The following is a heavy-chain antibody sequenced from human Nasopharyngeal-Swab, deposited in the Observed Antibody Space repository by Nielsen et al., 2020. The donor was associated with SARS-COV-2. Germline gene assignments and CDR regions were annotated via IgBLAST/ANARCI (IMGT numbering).Heavy chain of an antibody. Sequence: GESLKISCAASGFTFGTYSMNWVRQAPGKGLEWVSSISGSSSYIYYADSVKGRFTISRDNAKNSLYLQMNSLRAEDTAVYYCARDYDSSDAFDIWGQGTMVTVSS. CDR2: ISGSSSYI. J-gene: IGHJ3*02. CDR1: GFTFGTYS. D-gene: IGHD3-3*01. V-gene: IGHV3-21*01. CDR3: ARDYDSSDAFDI.